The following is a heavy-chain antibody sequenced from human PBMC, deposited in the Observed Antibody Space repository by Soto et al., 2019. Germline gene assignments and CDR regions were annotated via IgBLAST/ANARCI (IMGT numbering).Heavy chain of an antibody. CDR3: ARVPGP. V-gene: IGHV4-31*02. Sequence: VAGGKSVNRGCYWTLKSKHPGKGLEWIGYIYYGGNTYYNPSLKSRVTISVDTSKNQSSLKLSSVTAADTAVYFCARVPGPWGQGILVSVS. J-gene: IGHJ5*02. CDR2: IYYGGNT. CDR1: GGKSVNRGCY. D-gene: IGHD2-2*01.